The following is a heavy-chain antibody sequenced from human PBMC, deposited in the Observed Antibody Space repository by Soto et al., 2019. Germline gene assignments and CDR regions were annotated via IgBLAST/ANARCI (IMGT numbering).Heavy chain of an antibody. CDR3: AKRIASSVSGWDS. J-gene: IGHJ4*02. V-gene: IGHV3-23*01. Sequence: DVQLLESGGALVQPGESLRLSCAASGFPFSSYAMTWVRQAPGKGLEWVSGIANSGGTTFYADSVRGRFTISRDNSKNTLYLQMNNLRAEDTAIYYCAKRIASSVSGWDSWGQGTLVTVSS. CDR2: IANSGGTT. D-gene: IGHD6-19*01. CDR1: GFPFSSYA.